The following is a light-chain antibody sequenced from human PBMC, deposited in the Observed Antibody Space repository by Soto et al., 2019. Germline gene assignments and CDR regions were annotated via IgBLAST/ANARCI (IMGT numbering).Light chain of an antibody. J-gene: IGKJ5*01. CDR3: QQTYSTAIT. V-gene: IGKV1-39*01. Sequence: DIQMTQSPSSLSASVGDRVTITCRARQSIDIYLTWYQQKPGSAPTVLIYAASSLQSGVPSRFSGSGAGTDFTRTSSNLQLEDFATYDCQQTYSTAITVGQGTRLDSK. CDR1: QSIDIY. CDR2: AAS.